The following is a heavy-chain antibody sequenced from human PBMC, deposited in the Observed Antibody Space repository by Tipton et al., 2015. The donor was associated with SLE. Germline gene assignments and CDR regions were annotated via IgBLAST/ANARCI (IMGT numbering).Heavy chain of an antibody. CDR2: INPRTGGA. CDR3: ARAFEDYLED. CDR1: GDTFFGYY. V-gene: IGHV1-2*02. D-gene: IGHD3-10*01. Sequence: QLVQSGAEVKKPGASVKVSCKASGDTFFGYYVHLVRQAPGQGLEWMGWINPRTGGAKYGQKFQGRITMTSDTSINTAYLELSRLRSEDTAVYYCARAFEDYLEDWGQGTLVIVSS. J-gene: IGHJ4*02.